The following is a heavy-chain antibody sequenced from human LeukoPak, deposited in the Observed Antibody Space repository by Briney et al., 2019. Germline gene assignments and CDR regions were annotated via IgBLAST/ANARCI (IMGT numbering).Heavy chain of an antibody. D-gene: IGHD2-2*01. CDR2: ISAYNGNT. V-gene: IGHV1-18*01. Sequence: ASVKVSCKASGYTLTSYGISWLRQAPGQGLEWMGWISAYNGNTNSAQKFQGRVTMTTDTSTSTAYMELRSLRSDDTAVYYCARDDCSSASCYLAYWGQGTLVTVSS. CDR1: GYTLTSYG. J-gene: IGHJ4*02. CDR3: ARDDCSSASCYLAY.